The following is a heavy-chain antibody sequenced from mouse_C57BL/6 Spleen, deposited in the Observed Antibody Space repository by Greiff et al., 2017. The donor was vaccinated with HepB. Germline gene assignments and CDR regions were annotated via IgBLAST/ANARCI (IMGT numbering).Heavy chain of an antibody. CDR1: GFTFSDYY. Sequence: VKLVESEGGLVQPGSSMKLSCTASGFTFSDYYMAWVRQVPEKGLEWVANINYDGSSTYYLDSLKSRFIISRDNAKNILYLQMSSLKSEDTATYYCARVGYYGRGYFDVWGTGTTVTVSS. CDR2: INYDGSST. CDR3: ARVGYYGRGYFDV. J-gene: IGHJ1*03. V-gene: IGHV5-16*01. D-gene: IGHD1-1*01.